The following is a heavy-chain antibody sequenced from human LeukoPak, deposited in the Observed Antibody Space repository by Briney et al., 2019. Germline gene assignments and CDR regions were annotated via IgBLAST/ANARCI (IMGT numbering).Heavy chain of an antibody. CDR1: GGSISSGDYY. CDR2: IYYSGST. Sequence: SETLSLTCTVSGGSISSGDYYWRWIRQPPGKGLEWIVYIYYSGSTYYNPSLKSRVTISVDTSKTQFSLKLSCVNAEDTAVYYCVRGKYYYESSGTNGDYWGQGTLVTVSS. CDR3: VRGKYYYESSGTNGDY. J-gene: IGHJ4*02. D-gene: IGHD3-22*01. V-gene: IGHV4-30-4*08.